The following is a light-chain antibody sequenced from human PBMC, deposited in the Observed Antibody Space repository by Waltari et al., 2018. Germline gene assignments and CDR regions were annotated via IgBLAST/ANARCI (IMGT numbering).Light chain of an antibody. Sequence: QSALTQPASVSGSPGQSITISCTGTSSDVGADHYVSWYQHPPGKAPKLMIYDVSDRPSGISNRFSGSKSGNTASLTISGLQAEDEADYYCGSYTSSSTFYVFGTGTKVTVL. J-gene: IGLJ1*01. CDR3: GSYTSSSTFYV. CDR2: DVS. CDR1: SSDVGADHY. V-gene: IGLV2-14*03.